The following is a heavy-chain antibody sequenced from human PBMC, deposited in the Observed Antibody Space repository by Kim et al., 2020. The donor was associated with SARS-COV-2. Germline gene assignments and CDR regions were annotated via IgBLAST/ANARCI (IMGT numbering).Heavy chain of an antibody. CDR2: I. D-gene: IGHD3-22*01. CDR3: AKRYDSLYGCDV. J-gene: IGHJ6*02. Sequence: IGYADCVKGRFTISGDNAKSSVYLQSNSVRAEDTASYYCAKRYDSLYGCDVWGQGTTVTVSS. V-gene: IGHV3-9*01.